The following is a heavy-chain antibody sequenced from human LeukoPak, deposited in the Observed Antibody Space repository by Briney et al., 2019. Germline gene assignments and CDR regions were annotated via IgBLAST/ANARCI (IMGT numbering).Heavy chain of an antibody. V-gene: IGHV1-69*13. D-gene: IGHD5-12*01. CDR2: IIPIFGTA. CDR1: GGTFSSYA. CDR3: ARTDDQTNSGYVFGAFDI. Sequence: GASVKVSCKASGGTFSSYAISWVRQAPGQGLEWMGGIIPIFGTANYAQKFQGRVTITADESTSTAYMELSSLRSEDTAVYYCARTDDQTNSGYVFGAFDIWGQGTMVTVSS. J-gene: IGHJ3*02.